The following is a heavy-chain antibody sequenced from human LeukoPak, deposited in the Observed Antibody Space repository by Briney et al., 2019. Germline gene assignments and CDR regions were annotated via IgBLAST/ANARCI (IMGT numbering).Heavy chain of an antibody. CDR1: GGTFSSYA. Sequence: ASVKVSCKASGGTFSSYAISWVRQAPGQGLEWMGRIIPILGIANYAQKFQGRVTITADKSTSTAYMELSSLRSEDTAVYYCAREPRRGYSYGYLDYWGQGTLVTVSS. CDR2: IIPILGIA. CDR3: AREPRRGYSYGYLDY. J-gene: IGHJ4*02. D-gene: IGHD5-18*01. V-gene: IGHV1-69*04.